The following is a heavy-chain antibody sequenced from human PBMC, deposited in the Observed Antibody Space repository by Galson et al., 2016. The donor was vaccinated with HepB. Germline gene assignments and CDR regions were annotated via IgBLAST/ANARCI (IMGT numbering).Heavy chain of an antibody. Sequence: SLRLSCATSGFTLRSYAISWVRQAPGKGLEWVSGISGSGASTYYAESVKSRFTISRDNSKNTVHLQMNNLRAEDTALYYCAKGLSSGLRDPFDIWGQGTMISVSS. CDR1: GFTLRSYA. V-gene: IGHV3-23*01. D-gene: IGHD3-22*01. CDR3: AKGLSSGLRDPFDI. J-gene: IGHJ3*02. CDR2: ISGSGAST.